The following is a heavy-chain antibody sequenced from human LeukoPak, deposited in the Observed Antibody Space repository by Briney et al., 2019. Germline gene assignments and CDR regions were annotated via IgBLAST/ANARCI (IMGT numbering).Heavy chain of an antibody. CDR3: ASPMVRGANK. V-gene: IGHV4-34*01. J-gene: IGHJ4*02. D-gene: IGHD3-10*01. CDR1: GFTFSNYA. Sequence: SGGSLRLSCAASGFTFSNYAMSWVRQPPGKGLEWIGEINHSGSTNYNPSLKSRVTISVDTSKNQFSLKLSSVTAADAAVYYCASPMVRGANKWGQGTLVTVSS. CDR2: INHSGST.